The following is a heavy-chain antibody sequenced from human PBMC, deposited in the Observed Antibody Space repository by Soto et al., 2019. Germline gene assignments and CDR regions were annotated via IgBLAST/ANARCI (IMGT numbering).Heavy chain of an antibody. V-gene: IGHV4-4*02. CDR3: ARRVVVITTNLPDWFDP. CDR2: IYHSGST. CDR1: GGSISSSNW. Sequence: QVQLQESGPGLVKPSGTLSLTCAVSGGSISSSNWWSWVRQPPGKGLEWIGEIYHSGSTNYNPSLKSRVTISVDKSKNQFSLKLSSVTAADTAVYYCARRVVVITTNLPDWFDPWGQGTLVTVSS. J-gene: IGHJ5*02. D-gene: IGHD3-22*01.